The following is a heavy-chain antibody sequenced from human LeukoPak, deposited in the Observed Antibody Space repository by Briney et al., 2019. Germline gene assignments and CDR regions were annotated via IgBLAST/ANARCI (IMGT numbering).Heavy chain of an antibody. Sequence: SWVRQHPGKGLEWIGYIYYSGSTYYNPSLKSRVTISVDTSKNQFSLKLSSVTAADTAVYYCARDLPGYGMDVWGQGTTVTVSS. J-gene: IGHJ6*02. CDR2: IYYSGST. CDR3: ARDLPGYGMDV. V-gene: IGHV4-31*02. D-gene: IGHD1-14*01.